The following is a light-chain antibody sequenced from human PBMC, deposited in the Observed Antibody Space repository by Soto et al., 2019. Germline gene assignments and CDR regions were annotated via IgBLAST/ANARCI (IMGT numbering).Light chain of an antibody. J-gene: IGKJ1*01. CDR3: GQFVSSPPRT. V-gene: IGKV3-20*01. CDR1: QSVSNNY. Sequence: EIVLTQSPGTLSLSPGERATLSCRASQSVSNNYLAWYQQKPGQAPRLLIYDASNRATGIPARFSGSGSGTDFILTISRLEPEDFALYYCGQFVSSPPRTFGQGTKVDIK. CDR2: DAS.